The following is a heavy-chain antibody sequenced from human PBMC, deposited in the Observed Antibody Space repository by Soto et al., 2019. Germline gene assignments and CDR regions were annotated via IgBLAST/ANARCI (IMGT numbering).Heavy chain of an antibody. CDR2: INHSGST. D-gene: IGHD3-10*01. Sequence: PSETLSLTCAVYGGSFSGYYWSWIRQPPGKGLEWIGEINHSGSTNYNPSLKSRVTISVDTSKNQFSLKLSSVTAADTAVYYCARGALLLWFGELLPPYYYYGMDVWGQGTTVTVSS. V-gene: IGHV4-34*01. CDR3: ARGALLLWFGELLPPYYYYGMDV. CDR1: GGSFSGYY. J-gene: IGHJ6*02.